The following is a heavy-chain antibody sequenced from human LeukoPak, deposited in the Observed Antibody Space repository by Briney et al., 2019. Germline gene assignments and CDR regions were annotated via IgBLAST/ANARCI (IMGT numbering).Heavy chain of an antibody. CDR1: GFTFSSYW. D-gene: IGHD1-26*01. Sequence: GGSLRLSCAASGFTFSSYWMSWVRQAPGKGLEWVANIKQDGSEKYYVDSVKGRFTTSRDNAKNSLYLQMNSLRAEDTAVYYCARDKVVGATHFDYWGQGTLVTVSS. CDR3: ARDKVVGATHFDY. J-gene: IGHJ4*02. CDR2: IKQDGSEK. V-gene: IGHV3-7*01.